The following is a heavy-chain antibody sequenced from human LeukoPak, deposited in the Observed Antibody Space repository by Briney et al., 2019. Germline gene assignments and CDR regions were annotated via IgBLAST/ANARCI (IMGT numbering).Heavy chain of an antibody. V-gene: IGHV3-74*01. CDR2: INSDGSST. CDR3: TRYSSTYNWFDP. CDR1: GFTFSSYW. J-gene: IGHJ5*02. Sequence: PGGSLRLSCAASGFTFSSYWMHWVRHAPGKGLVWVSRINSDGSSTSYADSVKGRFTISRDNAKNTLYLQMNSLRAEDTAVYYCTRYSSTYNWFDPWGQGTLVTVSS. D-gene: IGHD6-6*01.